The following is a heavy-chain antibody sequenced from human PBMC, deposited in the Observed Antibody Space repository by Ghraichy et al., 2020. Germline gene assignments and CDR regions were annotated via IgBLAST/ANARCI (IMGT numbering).Heavy chain of an antibody. V-gene: IGHV3-21*01. CDR1: GFTFSGHS. D-gene: IGHD2-15*01. Sequence: GSLRLSCTASGFTFSGHSVIWVRQAPGKGLEWISSISSSSNYIYYTDSVRGRFTTSRDNAKSSLFLQMNSLRVEDTAVYYCASPSGRYCGGGSCYTVHGADVWGQGTTVTVSS. J-gene: IGHJ6*02. CDR2: ISSSSNYI. CDR3: ASPSGRYCGGGSCYTVHGADV.